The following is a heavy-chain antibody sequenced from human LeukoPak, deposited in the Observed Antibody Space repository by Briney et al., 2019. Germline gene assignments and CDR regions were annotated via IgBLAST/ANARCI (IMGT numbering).Heavy chain of an antibody. CDR3: ASLVAAPLVDY. Sequence: PSETLSLTCAVYGGSFSGYYWSWIRQPPGKGLEWIGEINHSGSTNYNPSLKSRVTISVDTSKNQFSLKLSSVTAADTAVYYCASLVAAPLVDYWGQGALVTVSS. CDR2: INHSGST. V-gene: IGHV4-34*01. D-gene: IGHD2-15*01. CDR1: GGSFSGYY. J-gene: IGHJ4*02.